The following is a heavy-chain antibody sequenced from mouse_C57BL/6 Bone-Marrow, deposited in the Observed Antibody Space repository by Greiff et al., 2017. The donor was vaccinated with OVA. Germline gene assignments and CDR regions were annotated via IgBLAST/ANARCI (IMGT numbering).Heavy chain of an antibody. CDR1: GYTFTSYG. CDR3: ARGPITMVVAHWYFHV. D-gene: IGHD1-1*01. J-gene: IGHJ1*03. Sequence: QVQLQQSGAELARPGASVKLSCTASGYTFTSYGISWVKQRPGQGLEWIGAIYPRSGNTYYNEKFKGKATLTADKSSSTAYMELRSLTSEDSAVYFCARGPITMVVAHWYFHVWGTGTTVTVSS. V-gene: IGHV1-81*01. CDR2: IYPRSGNT.